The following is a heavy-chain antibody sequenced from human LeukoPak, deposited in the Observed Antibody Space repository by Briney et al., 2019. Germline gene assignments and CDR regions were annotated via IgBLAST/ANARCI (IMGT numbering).Heavy chain of an antibody. CDR3: ARERDPDYIVVVVAATHDAFDI. V-gene: IGHV3-21*01. CDR2: ISSSSSYI. Sequence: GGSLRLSCAASGFTFSSYSMNWVRQAPGKGPEWVSSISSSSSYIYYADSVKGRFTISRDNAKNSLYLQMNSLRAEDTAVYYCARERDPDYIVVVVAATHDAFDIWGQGTMVTVSS. D-gene: IGHD2-15*01. J-gene: IGHJ3*02. CDR1: GFTFSSYS.